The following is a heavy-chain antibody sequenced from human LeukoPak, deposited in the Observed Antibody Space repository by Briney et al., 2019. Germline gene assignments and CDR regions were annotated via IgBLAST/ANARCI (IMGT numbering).Heavy chain of an antibody. D-gene: IGHD3-22*01. J-gene: IGHJ4*02. V-gene: IGHV3-30*02. CDR3: AKDLHPCYYDSSGYSY. Sequence: HAGVSLRLSCAASGFTFSSYGMHWVRQAPGKGLEWVAFIRYDGSNKYYADSVKGRFTISRDNSKNTLYLQMNSLRAEDTAVYYCAKDLHPCYYDSSGYSYWGQGTLVTVSS. CDR1: GFTFSSYG. CDR2: IRYDGSNK.